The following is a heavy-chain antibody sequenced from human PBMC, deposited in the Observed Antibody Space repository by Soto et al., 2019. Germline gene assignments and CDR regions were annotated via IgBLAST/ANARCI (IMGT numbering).Heavy chain of an antibody. CDR1: GYTFTSYG. CDR2: ISAYNGNT. CDR3: ARDPSSGWYFDY. Sequence: VASVKVSYKASGYTFTSYGISWVRQAPGQGLEWMGWISAYNGNTNYAQKLQGRVTMTTDTSTSTASMELRSLRSDDTAVYYCARDPSSGWYFDYWGQGTLVTVSS. J-gene: IGHJ4*02. V-gene: IGHV1-18*04. D-gene: IGHD6-19*01.